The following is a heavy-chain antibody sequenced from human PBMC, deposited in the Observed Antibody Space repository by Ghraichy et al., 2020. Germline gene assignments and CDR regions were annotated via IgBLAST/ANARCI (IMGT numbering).Heavy chain of an antibody. D-gene: IGHD1-7*01. J-gene: IGHJ4*02. CDR2: ISYDGSNK. CDR1: GFTFSSYA. CDR3: ARDVYNWNYGGYFDY. Sequence: SLRLSCAASGFTFSSYAMHWVRQAPGKGLEWVAVISYDGSNKYYADSVKGRFTISRDNSKNTLYLQMNSLRAEDTAVYYCARDVYNWNYGGYFDYWGQGTLVTVSS. V-gene: IGHV3-30*04.